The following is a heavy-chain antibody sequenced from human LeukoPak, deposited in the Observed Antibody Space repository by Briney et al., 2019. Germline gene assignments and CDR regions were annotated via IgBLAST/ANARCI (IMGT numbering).Heavy chain of an antibody. Sequence: GGSLRLSCATSGFTFSSYSMNWVRQAPGKGLEWVSSISSSSSYIYYADSVKGRFTISRDNAKNSLYLQMNSLRAEDTAVYYCARDYCSGGSCYRNDAFDIWGQGTMVTVSS. J-gene: IGHJ3*02. D-gene: IGHD2-15*01. CDR1: GFTFSSYS. CDR2: ISSSSSYI. V-gene: IGHV3-21*01. CDR3: ARDYCSGGSCYRNDAFDI.